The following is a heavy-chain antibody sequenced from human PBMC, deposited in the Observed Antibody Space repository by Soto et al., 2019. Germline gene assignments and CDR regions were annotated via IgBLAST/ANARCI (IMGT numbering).Heavy chain of an antibody. CDR3: ARHGPRKITIFGVVNRRYGQFDY. J-gene: IGHJ4*02. CDR1: GGSISSSSYY. Sequence: SETLSLTCTVSGGSISSSSYYWGWIRQPPGKGLEWIGSIYYSGSTYYNPSLKSRVTISVDTSKNQFSLKLSSVTAADKAVYYCARHGPRKITIFGVVNRRYGQFDYWGQGTLVTVSS. CDR2: IYYSGST. V-gene: IGHV4-39*01. D-gene: IGHD3-3*01.